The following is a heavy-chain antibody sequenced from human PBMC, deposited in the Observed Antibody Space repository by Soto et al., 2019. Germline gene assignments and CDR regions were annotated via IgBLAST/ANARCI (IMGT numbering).Heavy chain of an antibody. Sequence: GGSLRLSCATSVFTFSSYAMSWVRQAPGKGLEWVSAISGSDNSTYYADSVKGRFTISRDNSKNTLYLQMSSLRADDTAVYYCAPMGVWGQGTTVTVSS. J-gene: IGHJ6*02. CDR2: ISGSDNST. CDR1: VFTFSSYA. V-gene: IGHV3-23*01. CDR3: APMGV.